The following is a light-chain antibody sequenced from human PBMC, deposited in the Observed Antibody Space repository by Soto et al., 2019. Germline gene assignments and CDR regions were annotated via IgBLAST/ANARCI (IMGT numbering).Light chain of an antibody. V-gene: IGKV1-17*01. Sequence: DIQMTQSPSSLSASIGDRITITCRATQAIGTDLGWYQQKPGKAPKRLIYAASNLESGVPSRFRGARSGTDFTLTISSLQPEDFATYSCLQHNTYPLSFGGGTKVEVK. J-gene: IGKJ4*01. CDR3: LQHNTYPLS. CDR2: AAS. CDR1: QAIGTD.